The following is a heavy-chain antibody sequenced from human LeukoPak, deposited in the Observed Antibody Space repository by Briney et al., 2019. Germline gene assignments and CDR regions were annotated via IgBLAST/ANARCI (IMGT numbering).Heavy chain of an antibody. D-gene: IGHD1-26*01. V-gene: IGHV3-43*02. CDR3: AKDTGFLSGSSP. Sequence: GVSLRLSCAASGFTFDVYAMHWVRRSPGKGLEGVSLISGDGGSTYYADSVKGRFTISRDNSKNSLYLQMNSLRTEDTALYYCAKDTGFLSGSSPWGQGTMVTVSS. J-gene: IGHJ3*01. CDR1: GFTFDVYA. CDR2: ISGDGGST.